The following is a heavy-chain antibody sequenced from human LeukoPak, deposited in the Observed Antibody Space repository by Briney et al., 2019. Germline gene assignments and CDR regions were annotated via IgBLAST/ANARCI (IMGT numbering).Heavy chain of an antibody. D-gene: IGHD5-18*01. J-gene: IGHJ4*02. CDR2: ISYDGSNK. CDR3: AKGSKWIQLWSLFIDY. Sequence: GGSLRLSCAASGFTFSSCGMHWVRQAPGKGLEWVAVISYDGSNKYYADSVKGRFTISRDNSKNTLYLQMNSLRAEDTAVYYCAKGSKWIQLWSLFIDYWGQGTLVTVSS. V-gene: IGHV3-30*18. CDR1: GFTFSSCG.